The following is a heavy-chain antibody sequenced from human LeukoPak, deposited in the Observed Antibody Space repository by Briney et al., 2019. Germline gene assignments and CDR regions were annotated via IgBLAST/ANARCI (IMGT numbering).Heavy chain of an antibody. Sequence: GGSLRLSCAASGFTFSTYGMTWVRQAPGKGLEWVSALSGSGGSTYYADSVKGRFTISRDNSKNTLYLQMNSLRAEDTALYYCAKTGGIAAAHWGQGTLVTVSS. CDR2: LSGSGGST. D-gene: IGHD6-13*01. J-gene: IGHJ4*02. CDR1: GFTFSTYG. V-gene: IGHV3-23*01. CDR3: AKTGGIAAAH.